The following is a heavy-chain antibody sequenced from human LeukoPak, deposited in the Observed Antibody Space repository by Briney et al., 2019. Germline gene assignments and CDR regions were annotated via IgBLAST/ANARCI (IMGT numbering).Heavy chain of an antibody. V-gene: IGHV4-59*08. Sequence: SETLSLTCSVSGGSISPYYWSWIRQPPGKGLEWIGYIYYSGSTNYNPSLKSRVTISVDTSKNQFSLKLSSVTAADTAVYYCARRLSGGVECSGGSCYSDNYYYYYGMDVWGQGTTVTVSS. J-gene: IGHJ6*02. D-gene: IGHD2-15*01. CDR1: GGSISPYY. CDR2: IYYSGST. CDR3: ARRLSGGVECSGGSCYSDNYYYYYGMDV.